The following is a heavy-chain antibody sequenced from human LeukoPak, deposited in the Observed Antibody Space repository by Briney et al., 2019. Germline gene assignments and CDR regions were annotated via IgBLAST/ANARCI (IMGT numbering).Heavy chain of an antibody. CDR3: ARRGIAARSNYYYMDA. D-gene: IGHD6-6*01. Sequence: SETLSLTCTVSGGSISSSSYYWGWIRQPPGKGLEWIGSIYYSGSTYYNPSLKSRVTISVDTSKNQFSLKLSSVTAADTAVYYCARRGIAARSNYYYMDAWGKGTTVTVSS. J-gene: IGHJ6*03. V-gene: IGHV4-39*01. CDR2: IYYSGST. CDR1: GGSISSSSYY.